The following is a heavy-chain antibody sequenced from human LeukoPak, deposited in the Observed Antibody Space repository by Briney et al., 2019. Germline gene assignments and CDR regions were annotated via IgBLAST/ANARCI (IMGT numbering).Heavy chain of an antibody. CDR1: GGSISSYY. D-gene: IGHD1-26*01. Sequence: SETLSLTCTVSGGSISSYYWSWIRQPPGKGLEWIGYIYYSGSTNYNPSLKSRVTISVDTSKNQFSLKLRSVTAADTALYYCARGGTAFDIWGQGTMVTASS. CDR3: ARGGTAFDI. J-gene: IGHJ3*02. V-gene: IGHV4-59*12. CDR2: IYYSGST.